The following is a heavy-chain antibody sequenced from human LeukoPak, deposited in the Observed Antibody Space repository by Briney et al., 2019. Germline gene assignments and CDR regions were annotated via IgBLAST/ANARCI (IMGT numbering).Heavy chain of an antibody. Sequence: GGSLRLSCAASGFTFSSYNVNWVRQAPGKGLEWVSSISSSSSYIYYADSVKGRFTISRDNAKNSLYLQMNSLRAEDTAVYYCARGYSSSWYYFDYWGQGTLVTVSS. J-gene: IGHJ4*02. CDR3: ARGYSSSWYYFDY. V-gene: IGHV3-21*01. D-gene: IGHD6-13*01. CDR2: ISSSSSYI. CDR1: GFTFSSYN.